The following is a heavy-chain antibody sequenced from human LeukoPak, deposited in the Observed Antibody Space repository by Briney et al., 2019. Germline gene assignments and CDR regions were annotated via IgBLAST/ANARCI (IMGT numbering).Heavy chain of an antibody. CDR3: ARDKRRYFDW. Sequence: QPGGSLRLSCEVSGLSVRKEFMNWVRQSPRRGLEWVSAMYRVGSADYADSARDRFTISRDNSKNIVFLHMKALRVDDTAIYYCARDKRRYFDWWGQGTLVTVSS. J-gene: IGHJ4*02. CDR1: GLSVRKEF. D-gene: IGHD3-9*01. V-gene: IGHV3-66*01. CDR2: MYRVGSA.